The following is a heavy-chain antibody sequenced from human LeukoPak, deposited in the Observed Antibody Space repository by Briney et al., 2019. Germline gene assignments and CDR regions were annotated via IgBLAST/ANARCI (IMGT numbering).Heavy chain of an antibody. Sequence: SETLSLTCTVSGGSISSDSYCWGWIRQPPGKGLEWIGNIYYSGSTYYNPSLESRVTMSLDTSKNQFSLKLSSVTAADTAVYYCARDENGYVWGSFRAWGQGTLVTVSS. V-gene: IGHV4-39*07. CDR1: GGSISSDSYC. D-gene: IGHD3-16*02. CDR3: ARDENGYVWGSFRA. J-gene: IGHJ5*02. CDR2: IYYSGST.